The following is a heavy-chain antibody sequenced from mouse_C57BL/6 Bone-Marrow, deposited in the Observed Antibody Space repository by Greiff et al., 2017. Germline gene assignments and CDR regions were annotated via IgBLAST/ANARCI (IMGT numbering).Heavy chain of an antibody. J-gene: IGHJ4*01. CDR1: GYTFTSYD. Sequence: VKLQESGPELVKPGASVKLSCKASGYTFTSYDINWVKQRPGQGLEWIGWIYPRDGSTKYNEKFKGKATLTVDTSSSTAYMELHSLTSEDSAVYFCARSPITTVVAPSAMDYWGQGTSVTVSS. D-gene: IGHD1-1*01. CDR3: ARSPITTVVAPSAMDY. CDR2: IYPRDGST. V-gene: IGHV1-85*01.